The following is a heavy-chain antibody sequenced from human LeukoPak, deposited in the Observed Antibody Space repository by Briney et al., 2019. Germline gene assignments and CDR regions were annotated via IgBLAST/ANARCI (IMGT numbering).Heavy chain of an antibody. Sequence: ASVKVSCKASGYTFTSYGISWVRQAPGQGLEWMGWISAYNGNTNYAQKLQGRVTMTTDTSTSTAYMELRSLRSDDTAVYYCARDQSGLAYCGGDCYSGDAFDIWGQGTMVTVSS. D-gene: IGHD2-21*01. CDR1: GYTFTSYG. V-gene: IGHV1-18*01. CDR3: ARDQSGLAYCGGDCYSGDAFDI. CDR2: ISAYNGNT. J-gene: IGHJ3*02.